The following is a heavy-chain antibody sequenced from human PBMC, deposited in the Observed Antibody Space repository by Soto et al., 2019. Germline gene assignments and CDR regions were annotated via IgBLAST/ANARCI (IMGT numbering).Heavy chain of an antibody. J-gene: IGHJ3*02. Sequence: QVQLQQWGAGLVKPSATLSLTCAVYGGSFSGNYWSWIRQPPGKGLEWIGEINHSGSTNFNPSLKSRVTISVDTSKNQFSLRLSSVTAADTAVSCSARNPPRAGAITSQCHRNYNTRYQLPPGGAFDIWGQGTIVTVSS. CDR1: GGSFSGNY. D-gene: IGHD2-2*01. CDR3: ARNPPRAGAITSQCHRNYNTRYQLPPGGAFDI. CDR2: INHSGST. V-gene: IGHV4-34*01.